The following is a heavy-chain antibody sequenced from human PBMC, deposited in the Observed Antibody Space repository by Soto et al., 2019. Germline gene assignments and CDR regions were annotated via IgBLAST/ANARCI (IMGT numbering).Heavy chain of an antibody. J-gene: IGHJ6*02. CDR2: IIPIFGTA. V-gene: IGHV1-69*13. D-gene: IGHD3-3*01. CDR1: GGTFSSYA. CDR3: ARDCDYDFWSGYYTETPPYYYYGMDV. Sequence: SVKVSCKASGGTFSSYAISWVRQAPGQGLEWMGGIIPIFGTANYAQKFQGRVTITADESTSTAYMELSSLRPEDTAVYYCARDCDYDFWSGYYTETPPYYYYGMDVWGQGTTVTVSS.